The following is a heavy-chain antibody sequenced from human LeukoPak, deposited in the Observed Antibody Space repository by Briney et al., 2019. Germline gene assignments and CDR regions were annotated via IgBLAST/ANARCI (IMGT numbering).Heavy chain of an antibody. J-gene: IGHJ4*02. D-gene: IGHD3-3*01. V-gene: IGHV4-34*01. CDR2: INHSGST. Sequence: SETLSLTCAVYGGSFSGYYWSWIRQPPGKGLEWIGEINHSGSTNYNPSLKSRVTISVDTSKNQFSLKLSSVTAADTAVYYCARSGFWSGYYSLDYWGQGTLVTVSS. CDR3: ARSGFWSGYYSLDY. CDR1: GGSFSGYY.